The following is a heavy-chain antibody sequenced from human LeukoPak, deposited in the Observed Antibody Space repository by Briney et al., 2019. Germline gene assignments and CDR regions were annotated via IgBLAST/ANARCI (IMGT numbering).Heavy chain of an antibody. D-gene: IGHD5-12*01. CDR2: FDPEDGET. J-gene: IGHJ4*02. Sequence: ASVKVSCKVSVYTLTELSMHWVRQAPGKGLEWMGGFDPEDGETIYAQNFQGRVTMTVDTSADTAYMELSSLRSEDTAMYYCATGEIRGYSGYYFDYWGQGTLVTVSS. CDR1: VYTLTELS. CDR3: ATGEIRGYSGYYFDY. V-gene: IGHV1-24*01.